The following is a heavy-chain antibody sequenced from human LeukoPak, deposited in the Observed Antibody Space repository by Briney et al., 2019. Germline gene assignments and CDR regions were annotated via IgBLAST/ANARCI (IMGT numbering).Heavy chain of an antibody. V-gene: IGHV4-4*02. CDR2: IYHSGST. CDR3: ARDSPRYCSSTSCYVIDY. CDR1: GGSISSSNW. Sequence: SDTLSLTCAVSGGSISSSNWWSWVRQPPEKGLEWIGEIYHSGSTNYNPSLKSRVTISVDKSKNQFSLKLSSVTAADTAVYYCARDSPRYCSSTSCYVIDYWGQGTLVTVSA. D-gene: IGHD2-2*01. J-gene: IGHJ4*02.